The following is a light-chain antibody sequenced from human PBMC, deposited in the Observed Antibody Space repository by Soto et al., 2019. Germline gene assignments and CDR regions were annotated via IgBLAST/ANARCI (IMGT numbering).Light chain of an antibody. CDR2: EGS. CDR1: SSDVGSYNL. CDR3: CSYAGSSTLV. V-gene: IGLV2-23*01. Sequence: QSVLTQPASVSGSPGQSITISCTGTSSDVGSYNLVSWYQQHPGKAPKLMIYEGSKRPSGVSNRFSGSKYGNTASLTISGLQAEDEADYYCCSYAGSSTLVFGTGTKLTV. J-gene: IGLJ1*01.